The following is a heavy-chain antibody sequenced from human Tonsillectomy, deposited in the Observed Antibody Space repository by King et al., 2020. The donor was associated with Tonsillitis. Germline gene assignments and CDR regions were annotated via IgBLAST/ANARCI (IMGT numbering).Heavy chain of an antibody. CDR2: SDSGGRST. Sequence: VQLVESGGGLVQPGGSLRLSCGASGFTFRCYWMHWVRQASGKWLVWGSSSDSGGRSTNYAGSVRGRFAISRDNAKNTLFLQMDFLRAEDTAVYYCARDNGADYWGQGTLVTVSS. D-gene: IGHD3-10*01. V-gene: IGHV3-74*01. CDR1: GFTFRCYW. CDR3: ARDNGADY. J-gene: IGHJ4*02.